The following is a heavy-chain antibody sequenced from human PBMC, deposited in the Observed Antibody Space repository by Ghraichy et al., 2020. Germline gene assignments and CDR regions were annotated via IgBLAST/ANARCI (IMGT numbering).Heavy chain of an antibody. CDR2: INHSGST. D-gene: IGHD5-24*01. V-gene: IGHV4-34*01. CDR3: ARGSRGFMAFYYYYGMDV. J-gene: IGHJ6*02. Sequence: SETLSLTCAVYGGSFSGYYWSWIRQPPGKGLEWIGEINHSGSTNYNPSLKSRVTISVDTSKNQFSLKLSSVTAADTAVYYCARGSRGFMAFYYYYGMDVWGQGTTVTVYS. CDR1: GGSFSGYY.